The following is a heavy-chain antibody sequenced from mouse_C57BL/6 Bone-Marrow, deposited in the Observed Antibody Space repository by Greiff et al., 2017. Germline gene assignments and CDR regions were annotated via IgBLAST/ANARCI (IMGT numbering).Heavy chain of an antibody. V-gene: IGHV1-80*01. CDR2: IYPGDGDT. CDR1: GYAFRSYW. Sequence: VQLQQSGAELVKPGASVKISCKASGYAFRSYWMNWVKQRPGKGLEWLGQIYPGDGDTNYNGKFTGKATLTADKSSSTAYMQLSSLTSEDSAVYFCASRALLAHWYFDVWGTGTTVTVST. J-gene: IGHJ1*03. CDR3: ASRALLAHWYFDV. D-gene: IGHD2-10*01.